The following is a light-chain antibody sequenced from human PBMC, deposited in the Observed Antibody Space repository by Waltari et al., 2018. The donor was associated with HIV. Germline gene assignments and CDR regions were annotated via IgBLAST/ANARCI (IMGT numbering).Light chain of an antibody. CDR2: EVT. CDR3: SSYGDSLKVL. Sequence: QSALTQPPSASGSLGQSVTISCTGSSSDIGAYDFVSWFQQHPHSAPKLLLYEVTRRPPTVSDPCSGSRSGNTAFLTVAGLQPDDEATYFCSSYGDSLKVLFGGGTNVTVL. CDR1: SSDIGAYDF. J-gene: IGLJ2*01. V-gene: IGLV2-8*01.